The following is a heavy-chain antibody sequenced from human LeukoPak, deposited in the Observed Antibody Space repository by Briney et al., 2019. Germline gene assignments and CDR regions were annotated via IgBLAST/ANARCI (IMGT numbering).Heavy chain of an antibody. D-gene: IGHD6-19*01. CDR2: ISNDGDT. CDR1: GFTVSSNY. Sequence: GGSLRLSCAASGFTVSSNYMSWVRQGPGKGLECVSVISNDGDTYYADSVKGRFTISRDTSKNTVSLQMNSLRAEDTAVYYCAGDKTTGGWYEFDYWGQGTLVTVYS. J-gene: IGHJ4*02. CDR3: AGDKTTGGWYEFDY. V-gene: IGHV3-53*01.